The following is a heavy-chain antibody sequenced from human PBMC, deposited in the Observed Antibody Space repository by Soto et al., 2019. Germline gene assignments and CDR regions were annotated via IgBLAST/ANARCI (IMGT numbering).Heavy chain of an antibody. CDR1: GGTFSSYA. CDR2: IIPIFGTA. J-gene: IGHJ6*02. CDR3: AREVRSGSYYVRYYYYGMDV. D-gene: IGHD1-26*01. V-gene: IGHV1-69*13. Sequence: GASVKVSCKASGGTFSSYAISWVRQAPGQGLEWMGGIIPIFGTANYAQKFQGRVTITADESTSTAYMELSSLRSEDTAVYYCAREVRSGSYYVRYYYYGMDVWGQGTTVTVSS.